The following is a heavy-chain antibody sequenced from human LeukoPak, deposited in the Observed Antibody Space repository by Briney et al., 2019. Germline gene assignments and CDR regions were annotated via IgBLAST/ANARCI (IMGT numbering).Heavy chain of an antibody. D-gene: IGHD6-13*01. V-gene: IGHV4-34*01. Sequence: SVTLSLTCAVYGGSFSGYYWSWIRQPPGKGLEWIGEMNHSGSTNYNPSLKSRVTISVDTSKNQFSLKLSSVTAADTAVYFCARDDLQLVRRLGGTTEYYYYYYMDVWGKGTTVTVSS. J-gene: IGHJ6*03. CDR3: ARDDLQLVRRLGGTTEYYYYYYMDV. CDR1: GGSFSGYY. CDR2: MNHSGST.